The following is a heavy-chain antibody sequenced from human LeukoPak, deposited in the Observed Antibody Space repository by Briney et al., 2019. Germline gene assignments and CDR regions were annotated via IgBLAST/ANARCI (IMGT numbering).Heavy chain of an antibody. CDR3: ARSDQLRWFGEPRRPFYNGMDV. D-gene: IGHD3-10*01. CDR2: IYPGDSDT. Sequence: GESLKISCQTAGYSFTDYWIGWVRQMPGKGLEWMGIIYPGDSDTRYSPSFQGQVTISADKSIRTAYLQWSLKASDTAIYYCARSDQLRWFGEPRRPFYNGMDVWGQGTTVTVS. V-gene: IGHV5-51*01. J-gene: IGHJ6*02. CDR1: GYSFTDYW.